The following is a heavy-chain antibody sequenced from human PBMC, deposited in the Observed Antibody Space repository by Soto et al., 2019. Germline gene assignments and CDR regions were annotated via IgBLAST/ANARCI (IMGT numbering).Heavy chain of an antibody. CDR2: IIPIFGTA. D-gene: IGHD2-2*01. Sequence: SVKVSCRASGGTFSSYTISWVRQAPGQGLEWMGGIIPIFGTANYAQKFQGRVTITADESTSTAYMELSSLRSEDTAVYYCARNPDVSVATLPAAYYFDYWGQGTLVTVSS. CDR1: GGTFSSYT. CDR3: ARNPDVSVATLPAAYYFDY. V-gene: IGHV1-69*13. J-gene: IGHJ4*02.